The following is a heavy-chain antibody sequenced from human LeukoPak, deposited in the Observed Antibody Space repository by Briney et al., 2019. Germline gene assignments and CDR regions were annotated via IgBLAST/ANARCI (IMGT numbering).Heavy chain of an antibody. CDR1: GFTFSDHY. CDR2: TRNKANSYTT. D-gene: IGHD6-19*01. CDR3: ARSISSGWRAYYFDY. Sequence: GGSLRLSCAASGFTFSDHYMDWVRQAPGKGLEWVGRTRNKANSYTTEYAASVKGRFTISRDDSKNSLYLQMNSLKTEDTAVYYCARSISSGWRAYYFDYWGQGTLVTVSS. V-gene: IGHV3-72*01. J-gene: IGHJ4*02.